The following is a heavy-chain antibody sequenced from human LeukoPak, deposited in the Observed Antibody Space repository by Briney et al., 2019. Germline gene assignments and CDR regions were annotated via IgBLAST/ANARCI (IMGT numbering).Heavy chain of an antibody. V-gene: IGHV4-59*08. D-gene: IGHD1-7*01. CDR2: IYYSGST. CDR3: ARQVLGGTAIDY. Sequence: PSETLSLTCTVSGGSISSYYWSWIRQPPGKGLEWIGYIYYSGSTNYNPSLKSRVTISVDTSKNQFSLKLSSVTAADTAVYYCARQVLGGTAIDYWGQGTLVTVSS. CDR1: GGSISSYY. J-gene: IGHJ4*02.